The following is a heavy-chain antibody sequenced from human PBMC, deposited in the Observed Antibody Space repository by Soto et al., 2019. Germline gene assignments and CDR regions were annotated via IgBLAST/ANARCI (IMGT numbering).Heavy chain of an antibody. J-gene: IGHJ6*02. CDR2: IWYDGSNK. CDR1: GFTFSSYG. CDR3: AREGTLLWCGELSHYYGMDV. Sequence: QVQLVESGGGVVQPGRSLRLSCAASGFTFSSYGMHWVRQAPGKGLEWVAVIWYDGSNKYYADSVKGRFTISRDNSKNTLYLQMNSLRAEDTAVYYCAREGTLLWCGELSHYYGMDVWGQGTTVTVSS. D-gene: IGHD3-10*01. V-gene: IGHV3-33*01.